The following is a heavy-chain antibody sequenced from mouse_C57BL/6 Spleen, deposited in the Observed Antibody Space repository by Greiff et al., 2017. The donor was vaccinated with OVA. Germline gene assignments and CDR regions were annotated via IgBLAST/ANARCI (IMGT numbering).Heavy chain of an antibody. D-gene: IGHD6-1*01. V-gene: IGHV1-82*01. Sequence: VQLQQSGPELVKPGASVKISCKASGYAFSSSWMNWVKQRPGKGLEWIGRIYPGAGDPNYNGKFKGKATLTADKSSSTAYMQLSSLTSEDSAVYFCARSAATYYFDYWGQGTTLTVSS. CDR1: GYAFSSSW. CDR3: ARSAATYYFDY. CDR2: IYPGAGDP. J-gene: IGHJ2*01.